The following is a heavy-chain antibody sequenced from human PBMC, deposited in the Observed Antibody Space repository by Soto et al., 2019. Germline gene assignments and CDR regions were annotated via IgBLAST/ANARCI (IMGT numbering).Heavy chain of an antibody. Sequence: ASVKVSCKASGYTFTSYYMHWVRQAPGQGLEWMGIINPSGGSTSYAQKFQGRVTMTRDTSTSTVYMELSSLRSEDTAVYYCARGYYYILTGYYTPFDYWGQGTLVTVSS. D-gene: IGHD3-9*01. J-gene: IGHJ4*02. V-gene: IGHV1-46*01. CDR2: INPSGGST. CDR3: ARGYYYILTGYYTPFDY. CDR1: GYTFTSYY.